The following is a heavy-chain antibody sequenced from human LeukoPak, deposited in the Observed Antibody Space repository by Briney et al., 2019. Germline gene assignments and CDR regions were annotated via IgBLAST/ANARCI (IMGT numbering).Heavy chain of an antibody. J-gene: IGHJ6*03. V-gene: IGHV4-34*01. CDR2: INHSGST. CDR1: GGSFSGYY. Sequence: SETLSLTCAVYGGSFSGYYWSWIRQPPGKGLEWIGEINHSGSTNYNPSLKSRVTISVDTSKNQFSLKLSSVTAADTAVYYCARMLLRVYYDFWSGYPQKTNNYMDVWGKGTTVTVSS. CDR3: ARMLLRVYYDFWSGYPQKTNNYMDV. D-gene: IGHD3-3*01.